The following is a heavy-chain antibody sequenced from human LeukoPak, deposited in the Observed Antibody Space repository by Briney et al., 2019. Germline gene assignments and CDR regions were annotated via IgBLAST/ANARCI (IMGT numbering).Heavy chain of an antibody. J-gene: IGHJ6*03. CDR3: ARLASNYYGSGSYFPYYYYYMDV. CDR2: IYHSGST. V-gene: IGHV4-38-2*01. CDR1: GYSISSGYY. D-gene: IGHD3-10*01. Sequence: SATLSLTCAVSGYSISSGYYWGWVRQPPGKGPGWIGSIYHSGSTYYNPSLKSRVTISVDTSKNQFSLKLSSVAAADTAVYYCARLASNYYGSGSYFPYYYYYMDVWGKGTTVTVSS.